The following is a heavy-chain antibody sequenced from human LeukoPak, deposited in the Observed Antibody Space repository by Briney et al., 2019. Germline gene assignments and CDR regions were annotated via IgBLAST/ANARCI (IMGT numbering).Heavy chain of an antibody. J-gene: IGHJ1*01. CDR2: IYYSGST. CDR3: ARGFPIQLIH. D-gene: IGHD5-18*01. Sequence: SETLSLTCTVSGGSISSYYLSWIRQPPGKGLEWIGYIYYSGSTNYSPSLKSRVTISVDTSKNQFSLKLSSVTAADTAVYYRARGFPIQLIHWGQGTLVTVSS. V-gene: IGHV4-59*01. CDR1: GGSISSYY.